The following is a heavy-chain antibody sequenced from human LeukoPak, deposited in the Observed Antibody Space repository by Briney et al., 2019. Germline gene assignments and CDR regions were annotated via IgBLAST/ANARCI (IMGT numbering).Heavy chain of an antibody. J-gene: IGHJ5*02. CDR1: GGSFSGFY. V-gene: IGHV4-34*01. Sequence: SDTLSLTCAVYGGSFSGFYWSWIRHVPGKGLEWIGEINYTGSTSYNPSLKSRVTISVDTSQNQFFLLLTSVTAADTAVYYCARVAGYLPTRWFDPWGQGTHVTVSS. CDR2: INYTGST. CDR3: ARVAGYLPTRWFDP. D-gene: IGHD6-25*01.